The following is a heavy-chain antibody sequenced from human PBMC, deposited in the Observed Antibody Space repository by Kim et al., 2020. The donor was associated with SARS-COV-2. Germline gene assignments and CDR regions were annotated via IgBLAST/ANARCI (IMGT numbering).Heavy chain of an antibody. V-gene: IGHV3-9*01. D-gene: IGHD6-13*01. J-gene: IGHJ5*02. Sequence: ADSVKGRFTISRDNAKNSLYLQMNSLRAEDTALYYCAKDIAAAGMNWFDPWGQGTLVTVSS. CDR3: AKDIAAAGMNWFDP.